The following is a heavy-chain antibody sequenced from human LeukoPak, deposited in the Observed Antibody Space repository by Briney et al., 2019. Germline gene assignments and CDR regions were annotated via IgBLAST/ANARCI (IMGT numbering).Heavy chain of an antibody. D-gene: IGHD3-10*01. CDR3: ASTGPHTSPHYYYYCYMDV. J-gene: IGHJ6*03. Sequence: PSETLSLTCAVYGGSFSGYYWSWIRQPPGKGLEWIGEINHSGSTNYNPPLKSRVTISVDTSKNQFSLKLSSVTAADTAVYYCASTGPHTSPHYYYYCYMDVWGKGTTVTVSS. V-gene: IGHV4-34*01. CDR2: INHSGST. CDR1: GGSFSGYY.